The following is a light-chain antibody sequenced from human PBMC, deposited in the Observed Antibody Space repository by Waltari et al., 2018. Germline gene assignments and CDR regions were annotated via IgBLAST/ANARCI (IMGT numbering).Light chain of an antibody. CDR2: AAS. V-gene: IGKV1-39*01. CDR3: QQSYSTLKT. Sequence: DIQMTQSPSSLSASVGDRVTITCRASQSISNYLNWYQQKLGKAPKFLIYAASSLQSGVPSRFSGSGSGTDFTLTISSLQPEDFATYYCQQSYSTLKTFGQGTKVEIK. CDR1: QSISNY. J-gene: IGKJ1*01.